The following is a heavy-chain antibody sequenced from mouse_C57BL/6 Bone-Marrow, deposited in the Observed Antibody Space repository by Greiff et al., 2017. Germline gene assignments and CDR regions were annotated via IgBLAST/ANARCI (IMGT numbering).Heavy chain of an antibody. Sequence: EVKLEESGGGLVQPGGSLKLSCAASGFTFSDYYMYWVRQTPEKRLEWVAYISNGGGSTYYPDTVKGRFTISRDNAKNTLYLQMSRLKSEDTAVYYCARRTGYYAMDYWGQGTSVTVSS. CDR1: GFTFSDYY. D-gene: IGHD4-1*01. J-gene: IGHJ4*01. CDR3: ARRTGYYAMDY. CDR2: ISNGGGST. V-gene: IGHV5-12*01.